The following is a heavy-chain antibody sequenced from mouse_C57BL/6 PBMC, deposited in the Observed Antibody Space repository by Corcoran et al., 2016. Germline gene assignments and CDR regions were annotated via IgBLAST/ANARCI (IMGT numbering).Heavy chain of an antibody. V-gene: IGHV9-3*01. J-gene: IGHJ2*01. Sequence: QIQLVQSGPELKKPGETVKISCKASGYTFTTYGMSWVKQAPGKGLKWMGWINTYSGVPTYADDFKGRFAFSLETSASTAYLQINNLKNEDTATYFCAREAGYSYYCDYWGQGTTLTVSS. CDR3: AREAGYSYYCDY. CDR1: GYTFTTYG. CDR2: INTYSGVP. D-gene: IGHD2-3*01.